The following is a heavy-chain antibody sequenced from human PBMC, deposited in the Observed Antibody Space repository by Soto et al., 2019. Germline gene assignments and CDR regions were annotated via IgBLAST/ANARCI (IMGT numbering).Heavy chain of an antibody. D-gene: IGHD2-2*01. CDR2: IHYSGST. Sequence: QVQLQESGPGLVKPSETLSLTCTVSGGSISSYYWSWIRQSPGKGLEWIGYIHYSGSTKSNPSLESRVTISVDTSRNQVSLKLSSVTAADSAVYFCARARYQLLHPYYYGMDVWGQGPTVTVSS. CDR3: ARARYQLLHPYYYGMDV. CDR1: GGSISSYY. J-gene: IGHJ6*02. V-gene: IGHV4-59*01.